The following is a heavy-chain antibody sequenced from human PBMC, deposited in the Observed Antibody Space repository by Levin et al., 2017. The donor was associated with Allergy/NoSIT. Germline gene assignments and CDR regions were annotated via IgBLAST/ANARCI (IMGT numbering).Heavy chain of an antibody. CDR3: SREGRYDLLTGDYRANY. CDR1: GYSISSGSF. V-gene: IGHV4-38-2*02. J-gene: IGHJ4*02. CDR2: IYYSGST. D-gene: IGHD3-9*01. Sequence: SETLSLTCVVSGYSISSGSFWGWIRQPPGKGLEWIANIYYSGSTYYNPSLKGRVTISMDTSKNQFSLELRSVTAADTATYYCSREGRYDLLTGDYRANYWGQGVLVTVSS.